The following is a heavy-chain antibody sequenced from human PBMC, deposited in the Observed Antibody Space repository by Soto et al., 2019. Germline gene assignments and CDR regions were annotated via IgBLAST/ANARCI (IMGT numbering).Heavy chain of an antibody. D-gene: IGHD3-9*01. CDR2: IKQDGSEK. J-gene: IGHJ6*03. V-gene: IGHV3-7*01. Sequence: PGGSLRLSCAASGFTFSSYWMSWVRQAPGKGLEWVANIKQDGSEKYYVDSVKGRFTISRDNAKNSLYLQMNSLRAEDTAVYYCASDILTGPYYYYYMDVWGKGTKVTVSS. CDR1: GFTFSSYW. CDR3: ASDILTGPYYYYYMDV.